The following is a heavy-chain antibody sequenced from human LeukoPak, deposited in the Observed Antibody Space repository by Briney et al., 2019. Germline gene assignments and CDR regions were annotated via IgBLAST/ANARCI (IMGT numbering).Heavy chain of an antibody. V-gene: IGHV1-69*13. CDR1: GGTFSSYA. Sequence: ASVKVSCKASGGTFSSYAISWVREAPGQGLEWMGGIIPIFGTANYAQKFQGRVTITADESTSTAYMELSSLRSEDTAVYYCARKGLVTDFDYWGQGTLVTVSS. CDR3: ARKGLVTDFDY. CDR2: IIPIFGTA. D-gene: IGHD3-9*01. J-gene: IGHJ4*02.